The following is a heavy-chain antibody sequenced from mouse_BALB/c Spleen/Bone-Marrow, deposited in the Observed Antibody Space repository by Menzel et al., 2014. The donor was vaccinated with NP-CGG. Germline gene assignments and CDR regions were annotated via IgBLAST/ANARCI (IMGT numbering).Heavy chain of an antibody. CDR1: GISITTGNYR. J-gene: IGHJ2*01. Sequence: EVQLQQSGPGLVKPSQTVSLTCTVTGISITTGNYRWSWIRQFPGNKLEWIGYIYYSGTITYNPSLTSRTTITRDTSKNQFFLEMNSLTAEDTATYYRARVYGYDTYFDYWGQGTTLTVSS. D-gene: IGHD2-2*01. CDR2: IYYSGTI. CDR3: ARVYGYDTYFDY. V-gene: IGHV3-5*02.